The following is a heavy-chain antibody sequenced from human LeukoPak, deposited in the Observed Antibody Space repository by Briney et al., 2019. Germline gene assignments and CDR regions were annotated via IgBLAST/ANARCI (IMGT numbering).Heavy chain of an antibody. CDR3: ARELYGSGSYMDY. CDR1: GFTFSSYS. D-gene: IGHD3-10*01. V-gene: IGHV3-48*02. J-gene: IGHJ4*02. CDR2: ISSSSSTI. Sequence: GGSLRLSCAASGFTFSSYSMNWVRQAPGKGLEWVSYISSSSSTISYADSVKGRFPISRDNAKNSLYLQMNSLRDEDTAVYYCARELYGSGSYMDYWGQGTLVTVSS.